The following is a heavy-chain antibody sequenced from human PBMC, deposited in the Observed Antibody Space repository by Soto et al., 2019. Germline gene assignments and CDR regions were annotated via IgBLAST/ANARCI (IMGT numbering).Heavy chain of an antibody. CDR1: GGSISSGGYS. D-gene: IGHD3-16*01. CDR3: ARERSGGGEFDS. Sequence: QLQLQESGSGLVTPSQTLSLTCAVSGGSISSGGYSWNWIRQPPGKGLEWIAYIHHGRTTHYNPSLRSRVTISVDTSKNQFSLMLTSVTAADTAVYYCARERSGGGEFDSWGQGTLVTVSS. J-gene: IGHJ4*02. CDR2: IHHGRTT. V-gene: IGHV4-30-2*01.